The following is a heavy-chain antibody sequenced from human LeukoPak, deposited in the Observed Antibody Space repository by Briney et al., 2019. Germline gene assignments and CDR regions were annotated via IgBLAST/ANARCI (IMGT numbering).Heavy chain of an antibody. CDR2: IIPIFGTA. D-gene: IGHD3-22*01. J-gene: IGHJ4*02. CDR3: ARDRPDSSGYYYGGY. V-gene: IGHV1-69*13. CDR1: GGTFSSYA. Sequence: SVKVSCKASGGTFSSYAISWVRQAPGQGLEWMGGIIPIFGTANYAQKFQGRDTITADESTSTAYMEPSSLRSEDTAVYYCARDRPDSSGYYYGGYWGQGTLVTVSS.